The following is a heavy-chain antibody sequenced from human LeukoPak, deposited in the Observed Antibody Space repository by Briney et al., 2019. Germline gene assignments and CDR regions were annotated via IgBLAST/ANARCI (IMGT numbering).Heavy chain of an antibody. Sequence: RGSLRLSCAASGFTFSSYSMNWVRQAPGKGLEWVSSISSSSSYIYYADSVKGRFTISRDNAKNSLYLQMNSLRAEDTAVYYCAAGMRLWFNYYGMDVWGQGTTVTVSS. CDR3: AAGMRLWFNYYGMDV. CDR2: ISSSSSYI. J-gene: IGHJ6*02. V-gene: IGHV3-21*01. CDR1: GFTFSSYS. D-gene: IGHD5-18*01.